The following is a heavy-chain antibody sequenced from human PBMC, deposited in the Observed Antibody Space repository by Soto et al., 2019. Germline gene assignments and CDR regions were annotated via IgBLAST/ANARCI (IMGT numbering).Heavy chain of an antibody. Sequence: SVKVSCKAAGGTFSSYGISWLRQSPGQGLEWMGGIIPMFGTATHTQNFQGRLTITADESTSTAYMELSSLRSEDTAVYFCARSVGVTTLSYLDYWGQGTLVTVSS. CDR3: ARSVGVTTLSYLDY. D-gene: IGHD1-26*01. CDR1: GGTFSSYG. CDR2: IIPMFGTA. J-gene: IGHJ4*02. V-gene: IGHV1-69*13.